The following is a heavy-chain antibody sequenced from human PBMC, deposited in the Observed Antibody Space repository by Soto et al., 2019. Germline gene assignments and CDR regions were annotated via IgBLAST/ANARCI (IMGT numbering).Heavy chain of an antibody. D-gene: IGHD1-20*01. V-gene: IGHV4-59*01. CDR1: GVSITPYY. Sequence: QVQLQESGPGLLKPSETLYLTCTVSGVSITPYYWTWIRHPPGKGLEWIGYVYHTGNTYYNPSLKSRVTISLDTSKNQVSLMLKSVTAADTAVYYCAREQYNWKLWGQGTLVTVSS. CDR2: VYHTGNT. CDR3: AREQYNWKL. J-gene: IGHJ4*02.